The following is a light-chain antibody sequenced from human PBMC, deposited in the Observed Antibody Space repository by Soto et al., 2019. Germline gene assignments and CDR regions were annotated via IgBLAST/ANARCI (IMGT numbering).Light chain of an antibody. J-gene: IGKJ1*01. CDR3: QQYNTYSWT. CDR1: QSISNW. Sequence: DIQMTQSPSTLSASIGDRVTITCRASQSISNWLAWLQQKPGKAPKVLIFDASNLGSGVPSRFSGSGSGTEFTLTISSLQPGDFGTYYCQQYNTYSWTFGQGTKVDIK. CDR2: DAS. V-gene: IGKV1-5*01.